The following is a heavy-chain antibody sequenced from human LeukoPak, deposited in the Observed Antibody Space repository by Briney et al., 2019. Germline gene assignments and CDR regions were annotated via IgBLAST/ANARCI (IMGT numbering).Heavy chain of an antibody. CDR1: GGSISGYY. Sequence: SETLSLTCTVSGGSISGYYWSWIRQPPGKGLEWIGYIYYSGSTNYNPSLKSRVTISVDTSKNQFSLKLSSVTAADTAVYYCARGRNNAFDIWGQGTMVTVSS. J-gene: IGHJ3*02. CDR2: IYYSGST. CDR3: ARGRNNAFDI. V-gene: IGHV4-59*01.